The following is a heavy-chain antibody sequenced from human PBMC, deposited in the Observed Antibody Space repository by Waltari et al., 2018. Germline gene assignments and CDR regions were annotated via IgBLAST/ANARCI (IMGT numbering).Heavy chain of an antibody. Sequence: QVQLVQSGAEVKKHVASVKVSCKASGYTLPGSYMHWVRQAPGQGLEWMGWINPNSGGTNYAQKFQGRVTMTRDTSISTAYMELSRLRSDDTAVYYCARDRVSGSYTFDYWGQGTLVTVSS. CDR1: GYTLPGSY. CDR2: INPNSGGT. CDR3: ARDRVSGSYTFDY. J-gene: IGHJ4*02. V-gene: IGHV1-2*02. D-gene: IGHD1-26*01.